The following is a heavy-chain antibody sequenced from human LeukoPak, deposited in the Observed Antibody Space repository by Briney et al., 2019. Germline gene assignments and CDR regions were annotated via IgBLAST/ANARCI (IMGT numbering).Heavy chain of an antibody. V-gene: IGHV3-48*03. CDR2: ISSSGSDI. CDR1: GFTFSNYE. Sequence: GGSLRLSCAASGFTFSNYEMHWVRQAPGKGLEWVSYISSSGSDIYYADSVKGRFTISRDNAKNTLYLQMNTLRAEDTAVYYCARGGHWFDPWGQGTLVTVSS. CDR3: ARGGHWFDP. J-gene: IGHJ5*02.